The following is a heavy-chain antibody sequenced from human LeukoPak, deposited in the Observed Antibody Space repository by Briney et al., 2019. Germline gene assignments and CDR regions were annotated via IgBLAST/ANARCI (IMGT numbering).Heavy chain of an antibody. Sequence: SVKVSCKASGGAFSSYAISWVRQAPGQGLEWMGGIIPIFGTANYAQKFQGRVTITTDESTSTAYMELSSLRSEDTAVYYCARGRQDTAILYYFDYWGQGTLVTVSS. CDR1: GGAFSSYA. J-gene: IGHJ4*02. CDR2: IIPIFGTA. D-gene: IGHD5-18*01. CDR3: ARGRQDTAILYYFDY. V-gene: IGHV1-69*05.